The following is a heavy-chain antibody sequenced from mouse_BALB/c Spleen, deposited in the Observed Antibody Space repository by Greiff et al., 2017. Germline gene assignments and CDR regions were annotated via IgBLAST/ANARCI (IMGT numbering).Heavy chain of an antibody. Sequence: EVKVVEYGGGLVQPGGSRKLSCAASGFTFSSFGMHWVRQAPEKGLEWVAYISSGSSTIYYADTVKGRFTISRDNPKNTLFLQMTSLRSEDTAMYYCARGGYSYYYAMDYWGQGTSVTVSS. CDR3: ARGGYSYYYAMDY. V-gene: IGHV5-17*02. J-gene: IGHJ4*01. CDR2: ISSGSSTI. CDR1: GFTFSSFG. D-gene: IGHD2-3*01.